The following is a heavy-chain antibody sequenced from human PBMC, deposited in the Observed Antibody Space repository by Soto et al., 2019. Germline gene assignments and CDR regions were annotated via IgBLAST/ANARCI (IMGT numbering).Heavy chain of an antibody. CDR1: GFTFSRYG. Sequence: GGSLRLSCVGSGFTFSRYGMHWLRQAPGEGLEWMAVIVNDGSDRDYAASVAGRFTISRDNSKNTLYLQMDNLGVDDTAMYYCARDDDYEANGLDYWGQGTLLTVSS. CDR2: IVNDGSDR. V-gene: IGHV3-33*01. J-gene: IGHJ4*02. D-gene: IGHD4-17*01. CDR3: ARDDDYEANGLDY.